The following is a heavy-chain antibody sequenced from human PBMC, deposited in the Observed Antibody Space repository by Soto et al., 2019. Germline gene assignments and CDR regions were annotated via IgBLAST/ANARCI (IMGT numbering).Heavy chain of an antibody. V-gene: IGHV3-23*01. Sequence: LRLSCAASGFTFSSYAMSWVRQAPGKGLEWVSAISGSGGSTYYADSVKGRFTISRDNSKNTLYLQMDSLRVEDTAVYYCAKDRSSSWSSYFEYWGRGTLVTVSS. J-gene: IGHJ4*02. CDR3: AKDRSSSWSSYFEY. CDR1: GFTFSSYA. D-gene: IGHD6-13*01. CDR2: ISGSGGST.